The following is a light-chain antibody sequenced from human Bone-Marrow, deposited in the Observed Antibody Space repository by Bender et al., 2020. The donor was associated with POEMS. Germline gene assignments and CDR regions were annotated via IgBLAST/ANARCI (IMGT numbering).Light chain of an antibody. CDR1: SSDVGDYNY. CDR3: SSYASSNNFVV. V-gene: IGLV2-8*01. Sequence: QSALIQPPSASGSPGQSVTISCTGTSSDVGDYNYVSWYQQHPGKAPELLLYEVNKWPSGVPNRFSGSKSGNAASLTVSGLQAEDEADYYCSSYASSNNFVVFGGGTKLTV. CDR2: EVN. J-gene: IGLJ3*02.